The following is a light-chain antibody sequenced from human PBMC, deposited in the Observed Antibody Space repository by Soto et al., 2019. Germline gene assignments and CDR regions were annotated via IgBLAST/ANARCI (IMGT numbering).Light chain of an antibody. Sequence: DIQMTKSPSSLSASVGDRFTITCRASQSISSYLNWYQQKQGKAPKLLIYAASSLQSGFPSRFSGSGSGTDFTLTISSLQPEDFATYYCQQSYSTPRTVGKWTQVEIK. J-gene: IGKJ1*01. CDR2: AAS. CDR3: QQSYSTPRT. V-gene: IGKV1-39*01. CDR1: QSISSY.